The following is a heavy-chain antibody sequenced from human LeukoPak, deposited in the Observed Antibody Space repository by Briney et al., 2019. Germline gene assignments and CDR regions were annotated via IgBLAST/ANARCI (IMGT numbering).Heavy chain of an antibody. CDR3: ARDSGSSWREGLNY. J-gene: IGHJ4*02. Sequence: RGSLRLSCAASGFTFSSDSMNWVRQAPGKGLEWVSSISSESSFIYYADSVKGRFTISRDNAKNSLYLQMSSLRAEDTAVYFCARDSGSSWREGLNYWGQGTLVTVSS. V-gene: IGHV3-21*01. D-gene: IGHD6-13*01. CDR2: ISSESSFI. CDR1: GFTFSSDS.